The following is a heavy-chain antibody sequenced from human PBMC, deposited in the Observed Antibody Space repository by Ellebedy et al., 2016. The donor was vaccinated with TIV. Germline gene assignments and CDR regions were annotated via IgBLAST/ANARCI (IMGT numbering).Heavy chain of an antibody. CDR1: GFTFSSYA. J-gene: IGHJ4*02. CDR3: AKGRGGGSDSSAPRYYFDY. V-gene: IGHV3-23*01. D-gene: IGHD3-22*01. CDR2: ISSTGSRT. Sequence: GESLKISCAASGFTFSSYAMSWVRQAPGKGLEWVSTISSTGSRTYYADSVEGRFTISRDNSKNTLYLQMNSLRAEDTAIYYCAKGRGGGSDSSAPRYYFDYWGLGTLVTVSS.